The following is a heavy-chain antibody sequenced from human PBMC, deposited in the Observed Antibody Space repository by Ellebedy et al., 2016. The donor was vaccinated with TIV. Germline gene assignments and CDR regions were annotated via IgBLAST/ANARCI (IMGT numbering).Heavy chain of an antibody. CDR3: ARHFNSGTYPLDY. Sequence: SETLSLXXTVSGGSISNYYWSWFRQPPGKRLEWIAYIYYNGNTNYNPPLKSRVTISVATSENQFSLRLTSVTAADTAVYYCARHFNSGTYPLDYWGPGTLVTVSS. V-gene: IGHV4-59*08. D-gene: IGHD3-10*01. CDR2: IYYNGNT. CDR1: GGSISNYY. J-gene: IGHJ4*02.